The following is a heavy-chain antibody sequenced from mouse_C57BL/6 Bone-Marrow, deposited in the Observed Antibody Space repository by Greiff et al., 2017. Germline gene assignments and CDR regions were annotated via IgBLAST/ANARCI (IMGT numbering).Heavy chain of an antibody. CDR2: IDPENGDT. V-gene: IGHV14-4*01. D-gene: IGHD4-1*01. CDR1: GFNIKDDY. CDR3: TTTWDDY. Sequence: EVQLVESGAELVRPGASVKLSCTASGFNIKDDYMHWVKPRPEQGLEWIGWIDPENGDTEYASKFQGKATITADTSSNTAYLQLSSLTSEDTAVYYCTTTWDDYWGQGTTLTVSS. J-gene: IGHJ2*01.